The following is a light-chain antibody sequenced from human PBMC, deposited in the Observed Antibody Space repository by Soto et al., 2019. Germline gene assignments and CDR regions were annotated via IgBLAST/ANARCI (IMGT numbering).Light chain of an antibody. CDR1: QSVLYSSNNKNY. J-gene: IGKJ4*01. CDR2: WAS. CDR3: QQYYSALALT. V-gene: IGKV4-1*01. Sequence: DIVMTQSPESLAVSLGERATINCKSSQSVLYSSNNKNYLAWYQQKPGQPPKLLIYWASTRESGVPDRFSGSGSGTDVTLTISSLQAEDVAVYYCQQYYSALALTFGGGTKVEIK.